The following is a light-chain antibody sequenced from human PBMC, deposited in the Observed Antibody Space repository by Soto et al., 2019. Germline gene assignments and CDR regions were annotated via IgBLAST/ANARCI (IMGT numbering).Light chain of an antibody. J-gene: IGKJ1*01. CDR2: DAS. Sequence: EVVLTQSPATLSLSPGERATLSCRANQTFSNNLAWYQQKPGQAPRLLIYDASTRATGIPARFSGSGSETDFTLTISSLEPEDFAVYYCQQRGYWPRTFGQGTKVEI. CDR1: QTFSNN. V-gene: IGKV3-11*01. CDR3: QQRGYWPRT.